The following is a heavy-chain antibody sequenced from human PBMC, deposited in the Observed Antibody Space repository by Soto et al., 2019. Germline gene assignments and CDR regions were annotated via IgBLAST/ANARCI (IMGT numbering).Heavy chain of an antibody. CDR1: GGSISSGDYY. J-gene: IGHJ4*02. Sequence: SETLSLTCTVSGGSISSGDYYWSWIRQPPGKGLEWIGYIYYSGSTYYNPSLKSRVTISVDKSKNQFSLKLSSVTAADAAVYYCARASPQLLLSYWGQGTLVTVSS. V-gene: IGHV4-30-4*01. D-gene: IGHD2-2*01. CDR2: IYYSGST. CDR3: ARASPQLLLSY.